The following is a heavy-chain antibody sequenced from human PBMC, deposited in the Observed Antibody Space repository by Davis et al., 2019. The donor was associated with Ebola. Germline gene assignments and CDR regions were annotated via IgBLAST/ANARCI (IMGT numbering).Heavy chain of an antibody. CDR2: IYYSGST. CDR3: ARVSQLAGFGY. V-gene: IGHV4-61*01. CDR1: GGSVSSGSYY. J-gene: IGHJ4*02. Sequence: PGGSLRLSCTVSGGSVSSGSYYWSWIRQPPGKGLEWIGYIYYSGSTNYNPSLKSRVTISVDTSKNQFSLKLSSVTAADTAVYYCARVSQLAGFGYWGQGTLVTVSS. D-gene: IGHD6-13*01.